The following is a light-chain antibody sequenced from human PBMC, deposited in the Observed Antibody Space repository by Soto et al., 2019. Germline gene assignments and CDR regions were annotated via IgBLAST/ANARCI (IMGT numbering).Light chain of an antibody. Sequence: TVVTQSPGTLSVSPGETAPLSCRASESVRTNLAWYQQKPGQAPRLLIYGASNRATGIPARFSGSGSGTEFTLTISSLQSEDFAVYYCQQYNNWPPRTFGQGTKVDIK. CDR3: QQYNNWPPRT. J-gene: IGKJ1*01. CDR2: GAS. V-gene: IGKV3-15*01. CDR1: ESVRTN.